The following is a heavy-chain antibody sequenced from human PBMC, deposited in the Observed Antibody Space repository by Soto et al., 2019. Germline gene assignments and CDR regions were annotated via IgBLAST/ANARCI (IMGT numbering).Heavy chain of an antibody. CDR1: GYTFTSYG. J-gene: IGHJ6*02. CDR3: ARGGTRKDDFWSGYYLPSAYGMDV. D-gene: IGHD3-3*01. V-gene: IGHV1-18*01. Sequence: ASVKVSCKASGYTFTSYGISWVRQAPGQGLEWMGWISAYNGNTNYAQKLRGRVTMTTDTSTSTAYMELRSLRSDDTAVYYCARGGTRKDDFWSGYYLPSAYGMDVWGQGTTVTVSS. CDR2: ISAYNGNT.